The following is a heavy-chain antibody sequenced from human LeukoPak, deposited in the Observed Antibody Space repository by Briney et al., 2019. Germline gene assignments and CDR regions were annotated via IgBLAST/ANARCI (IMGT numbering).Heavy chain of an antibody. Sequence: GESLKISCKGSGYRFSGYWIGWVRQMPGKGLEWMGIIYPGDSDTTYSPSFQGHITISADKSISTAYLQWNSLKASDTAIYYCAKVEMATGWFDPWGQGTLVTVSS. D-gene: IGHD5-24*01. CDR3: AKVEMATGWFDP. J-gene: IGHJ5*02. CDR1: GYRFSGYW. V-gene: IGHV5-51*01. CDR2: IYPGDSDT.